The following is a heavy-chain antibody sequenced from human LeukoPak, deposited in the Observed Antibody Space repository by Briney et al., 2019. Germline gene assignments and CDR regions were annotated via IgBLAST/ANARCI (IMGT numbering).Heavy chain of an antibody. D-gene: IGHD5-12*01. CDR1: GYTFTVYH. CDR2: IKAGRDIT. V-gene: IGHV1-46*01. Sequence: ASVKVSCKASGYTFTVYHMHWVRQAPGQGLEWMGIIKAGRDITLYAQKFQGRVTVTRDTSTSTVYMELSSLRSEDTAVYYCARGDLMATIDYWGQGTLVTVSS. J-gene: IGHJ4*02. CDR3: ARGDLMATIDY.